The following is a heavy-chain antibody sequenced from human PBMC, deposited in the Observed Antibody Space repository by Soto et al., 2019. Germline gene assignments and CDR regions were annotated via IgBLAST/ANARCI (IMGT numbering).Heavy chain of an antibody. CDR3: ARDRPYYGSGSSIYYYGMDV. CDR2: ITTTSSTK. Sequence: GGSLRLSCAASGFSLRPYSMNWVRQAPGKGLEWISYITTTSSTKYYADSVRGRFTISRDNAKNSLYLQMNSLRAEDTAVYYCARDRPYYGSGSSIYYYGMDVWGQGTTVTVSS. J-gene: IGHJ6*02. CDR1: GFSLRPYS. D-gene: IGHD3-10*01. V-gene: IGHV3-48*01.